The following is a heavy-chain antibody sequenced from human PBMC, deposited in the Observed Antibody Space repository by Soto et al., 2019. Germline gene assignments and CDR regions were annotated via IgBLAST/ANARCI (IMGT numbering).Heavy chain of an antibody. D-gene: IGHD3-16*01. Sequence: EVQQVESGGGLVQPGGSLRLSCAASGFTFSTYWRHWVRQAPGEGLVWVSRIKTDGSSTGYADSVKGRFTISRDNAKNTMYLPMNSLRAEDTAVYYCARVGVGHYEFDYWGQGTLVTVSS. CDR2: IKTDGSST. CDR3: ARVGVGHYEFDY. CDR1: GFTFSTYW. J-gene: IGHJ4*02. V-gene: IGHV3-74*01.